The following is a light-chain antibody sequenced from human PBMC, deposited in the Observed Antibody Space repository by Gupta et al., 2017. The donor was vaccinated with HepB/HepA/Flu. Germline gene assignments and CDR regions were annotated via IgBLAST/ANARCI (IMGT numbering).Light chain of an antibody. CDR2: GAS. V-gene: IGKV3D-15*01. CDR1: QSVAMN. Sequence: VMTPSPVTLSMSPGETATLSCRASQSVAMNLAWYQQKPGQAPRLLIYGASSRAPGIPGRFSGSGSGTEFTLTISSLESEDFAVYYCQQYNNWPPAFTFGPGTKVDIK. J-gene: IGKJ3*01. CDR3: QQYNNWPPAFT.